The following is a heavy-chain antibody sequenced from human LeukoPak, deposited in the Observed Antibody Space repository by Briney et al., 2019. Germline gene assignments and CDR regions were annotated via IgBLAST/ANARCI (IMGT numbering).Heavy chain of an antibody. CDR2: IYPGDSDT. J-gene: IGHJ4*02. Sequence: GESLKISCQGSGYSFTSYWIGWVRQMPGKGLEWMGIIYPGDSDTRYSPSFQGQVTISADKSISTAYLQWSSLRASDTAMYYCARRSYCSSTSCFTLDYWGQGTLVTVSS. CDR1: GYSFTSYW. V-gene: IGHV5-51*01. CDR3: ARRSYCSSTSCFTLDY. D-gene: IGHD2-2*01.